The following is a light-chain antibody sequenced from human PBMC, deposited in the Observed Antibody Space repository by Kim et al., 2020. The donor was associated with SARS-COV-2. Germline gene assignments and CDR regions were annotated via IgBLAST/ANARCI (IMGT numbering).Light chain of an antibody. CDR1: QSVGDF. Sequence: SLCPGEVATLSCRASQSVGDFLAWYQQRPGQAPRLLIYDASKRATGIPTRFSGSGSGTDFTLTVSTLEPEDFALYYCQRSSWPITFGQGTRLEIK. CDR3: QRSSWPIT. J-gene: IGKJ5*01. CDR2: DAS. V-gene: IGKV3-11*01.